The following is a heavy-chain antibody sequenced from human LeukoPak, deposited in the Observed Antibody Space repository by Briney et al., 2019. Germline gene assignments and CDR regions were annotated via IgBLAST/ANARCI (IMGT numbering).Heavy chain of an antibody. CDR1: GFTFDDYA. V-gene: IGHV3-9*01. D-gene: IGHD6-6*01. CDR3: AYSSSSAYAFDY. Sequence: GGSLRLSCAASGFTFDDYAIHWVRQAPGKGLEWVSGISWNSGSIGYADSVKGRFTISRDNAKNSLYLQMNSLRAEDTALYYCAYSSSSAYAFDYWGQGTLVTVSS. CDR2: ISWNSGSI. J-gene: IGHJ4*02.